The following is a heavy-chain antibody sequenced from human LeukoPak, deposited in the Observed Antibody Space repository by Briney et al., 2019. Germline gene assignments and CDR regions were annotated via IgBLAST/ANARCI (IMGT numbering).Heavy chain of an antibody. CDR3: AMPSDTVSYDLPYFDY. V-gene: IGHV4-39*01. CDR1: GGSISSSSYY. CDR2: IYYSGST. D-gene: IGHD3/OR15-3a*01. Sequence: PSETLSLTCTVSGGSISSSSYYWGWIRQPPGKGLEWIGSIYYSGSTYYNPSLKSRVTISVDTSKNQFSLKLSSVTAADTAVYYCAMPSDTVSYDLPYFDYWGQGTLVTVSS. J-gene: IGHJ4*02.